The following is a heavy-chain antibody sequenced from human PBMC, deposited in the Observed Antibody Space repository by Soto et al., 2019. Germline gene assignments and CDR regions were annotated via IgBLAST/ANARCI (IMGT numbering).Heavy chain of an antibody. Sequence: QVQLVQSGAEVRKPGSSVKVSCKVSGGTFSSYAISWVRQAPGQGLEWMGGIIPMFGTPNYAQKFQGRVTITADKSTNTAYMELNSLKSEATAVYYCARAAGYHYDRSGYQYWYFDLWGRGTLVTVSS. V-gene: IGHV1-69*06. D-gene: IGHD3-22*01. CDR2: IIPMFGTP. CDR3: ARAAGYHYDRSGYQYWYFDL. CDR1: GGTFSSYA. J-gene: IGHJ2*01.